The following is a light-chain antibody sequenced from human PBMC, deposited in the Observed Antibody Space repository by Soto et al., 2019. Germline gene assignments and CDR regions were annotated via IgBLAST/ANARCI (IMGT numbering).Light chain of an antibody. Sequence: EIVLTPSPATLSLSPVERATLSRRASQSVRSSLAWYQQQPGQAPRLLIYDASNRATGIPARFSGSGSGTDFTLTISSLEPKDFAVHYCQQRSNWPGTFGQGTKVDI. V-gene: IGKV3-11*01. CDR1: QSVRSS. CDR2: DAS. J-gene: IGKJ1*01. CDR3: QQRSNWPGT.